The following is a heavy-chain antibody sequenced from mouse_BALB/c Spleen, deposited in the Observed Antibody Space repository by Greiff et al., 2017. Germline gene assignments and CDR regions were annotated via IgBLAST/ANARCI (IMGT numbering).Heavy chain of an antibody. CDR3: AREGVITTATGFAY. D-gene: IGHD1-2*01. Sequence: VMLVESGPGLVAPSQSLSITCTVSGFSLSRYSVHWVRQPPGKGLEWLGMIWGGGSTDYNSALKSRLSISKDNSKSQVFLKMNSLQTDDTAMYYCAREGVITTATGFAYWGQGTLVTVSA. V-gene: IGHV2-6-4*01. CDR1: GFSLSRYS. J-gene: IGHJ3*01. CDR2: IWGGGST.